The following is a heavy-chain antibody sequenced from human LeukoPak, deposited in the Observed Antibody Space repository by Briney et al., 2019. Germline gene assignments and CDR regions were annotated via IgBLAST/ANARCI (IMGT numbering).Heavy chain of an antibody. CDR1: GFTFNRYG. Sequence: GGSLRLSCVASGFTFNRYGIHWVRPPPGKGLEWVAVIRYDGSAYSYADSVKGRFTISRDNSKNTLYLQMSSLRAEDTAVYFCARDVWFGDYRWFDPWGQGTLVIVSS. J-gene: IGHJ5*02. D-gene: IGHD3-10*01. CDR3: ARDVWFGDYRWFDP. CDR2: IRYDGSAY. V-gene: IGHV3-33*01.